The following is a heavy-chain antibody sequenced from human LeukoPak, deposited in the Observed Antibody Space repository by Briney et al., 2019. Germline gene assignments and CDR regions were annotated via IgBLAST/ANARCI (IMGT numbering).Heavy chain of an antibody. Sequence: SETLSLTCTVSGGSISSYYWSWIRQPPGKGLEWIGYIYYSGSTNYNPSLKSRVTISVDTSKNQFSLKLSSVTAADTAVYYCARDLYDILTGLPYGMNVWGQGTTVTVSS. CDR1: GGSISSYY. D-gene: IGHD3-9*01. CDR3: ARDLYDILTGLPYGMNV. V-gene: IGHV4-59*01. CDR2: IYYSGST. J-gene: IGHJ6*02.